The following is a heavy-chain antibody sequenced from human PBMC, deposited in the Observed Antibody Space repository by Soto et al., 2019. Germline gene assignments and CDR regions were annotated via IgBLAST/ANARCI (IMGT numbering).Heavy chain of an antibody. CDR1: GFTVSSNY. J-gene: IGHJ6*03. CDR2: IHSGGST. Sequence: GGSLRLSCAASGFTVSSNYMSWVRQAPGKGLEWVSVIHSGGSTYYADSVKGRFTISRHNSKNTLYLQMNSLRAEDTAVYYCARNFEYSSSAASVNYYYYYMDVWGKGTTVTVSS. V-gene: IGHV3-53*04. D-gene: IGHD6-6*01. CDR3: ARNFEYSSSAASVNYYYYYMDV.